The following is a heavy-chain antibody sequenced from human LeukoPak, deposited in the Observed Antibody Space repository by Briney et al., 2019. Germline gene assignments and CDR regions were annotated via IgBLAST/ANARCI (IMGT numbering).Heavy chain of an antibody. J-gene: IGHJ4*02. CDR2: ISGSGGST. Sequence: GGSLRLSCAGSGFTFSKFGMSWVRQAPGKGLEWVSAISGSGGSTYYADSVKGRFTISRDNSKNTLYLQMNSLRAEDTAVYYCAKDKPGIAAAPDYWGQGTLVTVSS. V-gene: IGHV3-23*01. CDR3: AKDKPGIAAAPDY. D-gene: IGHD6-13*01. CDR1: GFTFSKFG.